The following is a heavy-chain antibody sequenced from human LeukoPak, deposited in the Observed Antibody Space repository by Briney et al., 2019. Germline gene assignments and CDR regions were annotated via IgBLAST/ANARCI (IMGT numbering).Heavy chain of an antibody. Sequence: SETLSLTRTVSGGSISSGGYYWSWIRQHPGKGLEWIGYIYYSGSTYYNPSLKSRVTISVDTSKNQFSLKLSSVTAADTAVYYCARVVQQYYDFWSGYYPNQYYFDYWGQGTLVTVSS. CDR3: ARVVQQYYDFWSGYYPNQYYFDY. CDR2: IYYSGST. D-gene: IGHD3-3*01. V-gene: IGHV4-31*03. J-gene: IGHJ4*02. CDR1: GGSISSGGYY.